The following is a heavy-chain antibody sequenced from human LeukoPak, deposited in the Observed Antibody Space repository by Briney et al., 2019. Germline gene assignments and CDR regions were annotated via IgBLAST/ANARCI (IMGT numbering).Heavy chain of an antibody. D-gene: IGHD5-18*01. CDR3: ARDRGRIRLWQSQFDY. CDR2: IYYSGST. CDR1: GGSISSYY. J-gene: IGHJ4*02. V-gene: IGHV4-59*01. Sequence: PSETLSLTCTVSGGSISSYYWSWIRQPPGKGLEWIGYIYYSGSTNYNPSLKSRVTISVDTSKNQFSLKLSSVTAADTAVYYCARDRGRIRLWQSQFDYWGQGTLVTVSS.